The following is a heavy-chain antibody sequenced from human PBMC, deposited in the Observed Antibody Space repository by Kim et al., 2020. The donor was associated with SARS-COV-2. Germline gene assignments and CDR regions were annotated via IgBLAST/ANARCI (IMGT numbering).Heavy chain of an antibody. D-gene: IGHD3-10*01. Sequence: ASVKVSCKASGYTFTSYAMNWVRQAPGQGLEWMGWINTNTGNPTYAQGFTGRFVFSLDTSVSTAYLQISSLKAEDTAVYYCARDLPGGWFGELSYFDYWDQGTLVTVSS. CDR1: GYTFTSYA. CDR2: INTNTGNP. V-gene: IGHV7-4-1*02. J-gene: IGHJ4*02. CDR3: ARDLPGGWFGELSYFDY.